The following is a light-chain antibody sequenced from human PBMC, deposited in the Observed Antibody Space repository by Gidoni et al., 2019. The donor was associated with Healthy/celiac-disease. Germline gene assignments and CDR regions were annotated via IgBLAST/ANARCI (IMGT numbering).Light chain of an antibody. CDR1: QSSSSW. CDR2: KAS. J-gene: IGKJ4*01. Sequence: DIQMTQSPSTLSASVGDRVTITCRASQSSSSWLAWYQQKPGKAPKLLIYKASSLESGVPSRFSGSGSGTEFTLTISSLQPDDFATYYCQQYNSYLTFGGXTKVEIK. CDR3: QQYNSYLT. V-gene: IGKV1-5*03.